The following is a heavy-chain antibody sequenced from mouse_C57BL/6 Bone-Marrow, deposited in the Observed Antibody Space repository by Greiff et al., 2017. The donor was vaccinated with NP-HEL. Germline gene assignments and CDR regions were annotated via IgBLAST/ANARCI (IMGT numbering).Heavy chain of an antibody. Sequence: QVQLQQSGAELVRPGTSVKVSCKASGYAFTNYLIEWVKQRPGQGLEWIGVINPGSGGTNYNEKFKGKATLTADKSSSTAYMQLSSLTSEDSAVYFCAGGVLRNYFDYWGQGTTLTVSS. D-gene: IGHD1-1*01. CDR2: INPGSGGT. CDR1: GYAFTNYL. CDR3: AGGVLRNYFDY. V-gene: IGHV1-54*01. J-gene: IGHJ2*01.